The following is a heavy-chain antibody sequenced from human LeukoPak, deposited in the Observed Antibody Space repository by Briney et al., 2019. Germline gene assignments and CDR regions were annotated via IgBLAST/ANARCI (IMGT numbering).Heavy chain of an antibody. CDR2: ISGSGGST. D-gene: IGHD5-18*01. J-gene: IGHJ6*03. Sequence: GGSLRLSCAASGFTFASYGINWVRQAPGKGLEWVSAISGSGGSTFYADSVKGRFTISRDNSKNTLYLQMNSLRAEDTAVYYCAKGSRPGYSYGPREYYYYMDVWGKGTTVTVSS. V-gene: IGHV3-23*01. CDR3: AKGSRPGYSYGPREYYYYMDV. CDR1: GFTFASYG.